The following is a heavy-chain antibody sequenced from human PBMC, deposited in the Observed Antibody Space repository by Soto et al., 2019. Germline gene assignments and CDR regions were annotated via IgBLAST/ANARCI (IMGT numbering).Heavy chain of an antibody. CDR1: GFSLTTNRVV. D-gene: IGHD4-17*01. CDR2: IYGDDDK. CDR3: VHRTTVTSDDY. J-gene: IGHJ4*02. V-gene: IGHV2-5*02. Sequence: SGPTLVNPTQTLTLTCTFSGFSLTTNRVVVGWVRQPPGKAPSWLAFIYGDDDKRYSPSLWSRLTITKDNSKNQVVLTMTNLDHVDTATYYCVHRTTVTSDDYWGRGTLVTVSS.